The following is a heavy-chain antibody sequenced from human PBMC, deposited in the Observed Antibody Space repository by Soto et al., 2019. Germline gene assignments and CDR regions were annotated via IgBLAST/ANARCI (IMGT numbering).Heavy chain of an antibody. Sequence: QLQLQESGPGLVKPSETLSLTCTVSGGSISDGSFYWGWIRQPPGKGLEWIGTIYYIGSTYYNPSLKSLVTISADTSKNQFSLKLTSVTAADTAVYYCARFFYSWNGLDYWGQGTLVTVSS. CDR3: ARFFYSWNGLDY. D-gene: IGHD1-20*01. J-gene: IGHJ4*02. V-gene: IGHV4-39*01. CDR1: GGSISDGSFY. CDR2: IYYIGST.